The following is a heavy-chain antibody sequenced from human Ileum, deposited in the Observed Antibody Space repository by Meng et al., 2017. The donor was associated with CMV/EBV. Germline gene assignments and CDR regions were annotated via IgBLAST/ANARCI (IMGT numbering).Heavy chain of an antibody. CDR3: ARGRKERITIFGVVKHGMDV. CDR1: GGSISSSTYY. V-gene: IGHV4-39*07. D-gene: IGHD3-3*01. CDR2: IYYSGST. J-gene: IGHJ6*02. Sequence: SETLSLTCTVSGGSISSSTYYWGWIRQPPGKGLEWIGTIYYSGSTYYNPSLKSRVTISVDTSKNQFSLKLSSVTAADAAVYYCARGRKERITIFGVVKHGMDVWGQWTTVTVSS.